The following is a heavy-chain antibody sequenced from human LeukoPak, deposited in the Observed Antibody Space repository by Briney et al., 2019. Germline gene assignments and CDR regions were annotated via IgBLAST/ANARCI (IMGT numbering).Heavy chain of an antibody. D-gene: IGHD3-22*01. CDR1: GFTFSRYG. CDR2: IRYDGSKK. V-gene: IGHV3-30*02. CDR3: AKDANQYYLDSSGYGDY. Sequence: PTGGSLRLSCAAFGFTFSRYGMHWVRQAPGKGLEWVAFIRYDGSKKYYADSVKGRFTISRDNSKNTLDLQMNSLRAEDTAVYYCAKDANQYYLDSSGYGDYWGQGILVTVSS. J-gene: IGHJ4*02.